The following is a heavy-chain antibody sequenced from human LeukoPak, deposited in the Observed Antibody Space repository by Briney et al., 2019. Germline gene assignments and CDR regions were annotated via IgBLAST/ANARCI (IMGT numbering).Heavy chain of an antibody. Sequence: PSETLSLTCTVSGGSISSYYWSWIRQPPGKGLEWIGYIYYSGSTNYNPSLKSRVTISVDTSKNQFSLKLSSVTAADTAVYYCARMYYDFWSGYSIYWFDPWGQGTLVTVSS. CDR1: GGSISSYY. CDR2: IYYSGST. V-gene: IGHV4-59*01. D-gene: IGHD3-3*01. CDR3: ARMYYDFWSGYSIYWFDP. J-gene: IGHJ5*02.